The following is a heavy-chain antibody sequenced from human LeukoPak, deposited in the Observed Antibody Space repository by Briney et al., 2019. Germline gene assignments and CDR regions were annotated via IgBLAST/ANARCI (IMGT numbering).Heavy chain of an antibody. CDR1: GCTFSYNW. Sequence: GGSLRLSCAASGCTFSYNWMSWVRQAAGKGLEWVANINPDGSTKLYVGSGRGRFTISRDNAKNSLYLDMNSLRVDDTAVYYCARGDSSTGWWFDPRGQGARVTVSS. D-gene: IGHD6-13*01. V-gene: IGHV3-7*01. J-gene: IGHJ5*02. CDR2: INPDGSTK. CDR3: ARGDSSTGWWFDP.